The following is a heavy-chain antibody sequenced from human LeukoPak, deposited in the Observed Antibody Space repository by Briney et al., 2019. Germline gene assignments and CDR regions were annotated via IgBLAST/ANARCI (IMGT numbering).Heavy chain of an antibody. V-gene: IGHV4-38-2*02. CDR1: GYSISSGYY. J-gene: IGHJ3*02. CDR3: ARDRLFIVGATTAFDI. CDR2: IYHSGST. D-gene: IGHD1-26*01. Sequence: SETLSLTCTVSGYSISSGYYWGWIRQPPGKGLEWIGSIYHSGSTYYNPSLKSRVTISVDTSKNQFSLKLSSVTAADTAVYYCARDRLFIVGATTAFDIWGQGTMVTVSS.